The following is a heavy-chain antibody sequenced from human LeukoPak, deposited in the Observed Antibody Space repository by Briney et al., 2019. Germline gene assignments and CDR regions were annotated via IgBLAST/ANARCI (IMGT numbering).Heavy chain of an antibody. CDR1: GGTFSSYT. D-gene: IGHD2-2*01. CDR3: AREGEDIVVVPAASDWFDP. J-gene: IGHJ5*02. CDR2: IIPILGIA. V-gene: IGHV1-69*04. Sequence: ASVKVSCKASGGTFSSYTISWVRQAPGQGLEWMGRIIPILGIANYAQKLQGRVTITADKSTSTAYMELSSLRSEDTAVYYCAREGEDIVVVPAASDWFDPWGQGTLVTVSS.